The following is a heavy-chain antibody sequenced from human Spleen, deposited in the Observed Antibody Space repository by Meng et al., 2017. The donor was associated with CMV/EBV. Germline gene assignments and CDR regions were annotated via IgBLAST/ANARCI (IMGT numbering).Heavy chain of an antibody. V-gene: IGHV3-53*01. CDR2: IYTGGNT. CDR1: GFTVSSTY. J-gene: IGHJ6*02. D-gene: IGHD1-7*01. Sequence: GESLKISCAASGFTVSSTYMSWVRQALGKGLEWVSVIYTGGNTYYADSVEGRFTISRDNSKNTLYLQMNSLRAEDSAVYYCARRVLGIPITGTTPRGSYGMDVWGQGTTVTVSS. CDR3: ARRVLGIPITGTTPRGSYGMDV.